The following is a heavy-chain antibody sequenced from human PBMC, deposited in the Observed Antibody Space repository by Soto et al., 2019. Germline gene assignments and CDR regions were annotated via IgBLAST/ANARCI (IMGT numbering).Heavy chain of an antibody. Sequence: QVQLVQSGAEVKKPGSSVKVSCKASGGTFSRSAINWVRQAPGQGLEWMGGIVPVFGKANYAQKFQGRVTITADESTSTGYMELISLTSEDTAVYYCARDGTLYDSSAYYYVYWGQGTLVTVSS. CDR2: IVPVFGKA. CDR3: ARDGTLYDSSAYYYVY. D-gene: IGHD3-22*01. J-gene: IGHJ4*02. V-gene: IGHV1-69*01. CDR1: GGTFSRSA.